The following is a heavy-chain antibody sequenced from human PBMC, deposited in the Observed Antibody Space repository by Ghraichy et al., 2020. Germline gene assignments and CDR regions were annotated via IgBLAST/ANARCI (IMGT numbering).Heavy chain of an antibody. D-gene: IGHD1-26*01. V-gene: IGHV4-59*01. J-gene: IGHJ3*02. Sequence: SETLSLTCTVSGGSISSYYWSWIRQPPGKGLEWIGYIYYRGRTNYNPSLKSRVTISVDTSKNQFSLKLSSVTAADTAVYYCARGGWELPSDAFDIWGQGTMVTVSS. CDR1: GGSISSYY. CDR3: ARGGWELPSDAFDI. CDR2: IYYRGRT.